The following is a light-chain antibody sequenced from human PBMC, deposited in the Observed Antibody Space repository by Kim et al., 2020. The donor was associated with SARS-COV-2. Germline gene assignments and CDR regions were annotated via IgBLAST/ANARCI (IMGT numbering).Light chain of an antibody. CDR2: DAS. Sequence: LSPGERATLSCRASQSVSSYLAWYQQKPGQAPRLLIYDASNSATGIPARFSGSGSGTDFTLTISSLEPEDFAVYYCQQRSNWSITFGQGTRLEIK. CDR3: QQRSNWSIT. CDR1: QSVSSY. V-gene: IGKV3-11*01. J-gene: IGKJ5*01.